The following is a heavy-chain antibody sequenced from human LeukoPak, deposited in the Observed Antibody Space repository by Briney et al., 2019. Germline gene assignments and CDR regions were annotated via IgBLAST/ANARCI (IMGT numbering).Heavy chain of an antibody. Sequence: PGGSLRLCCSASGFTFSSYGVHSGRQAPGKGLEWVTFIRNDGSNKYYADSVQGRFTISRDNYKNTLYQQMNSLRAEDTAVYYCVKGGQQVSNRAFDIWGQGTMLTVSS. V-gene: IGHV3-30*02. CDR1: GFTFSSYG. CDR2: IRNDGSNK. J-gene: IGHJ3*02. CDR3: VKGGQQVSNRAFDI. D-gene: IGHD6-13*01.